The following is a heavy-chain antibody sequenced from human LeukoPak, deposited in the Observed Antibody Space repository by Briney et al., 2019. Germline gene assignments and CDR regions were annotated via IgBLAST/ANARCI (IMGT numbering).Heavy chain of an antibody. CDR3: ASYRRSHGAEY. D-gene: IGHD5-18*01. Sequence: SETLSLTCTVSGGSYEHYFWSWIRQPPGKGLEFIGYVYYTGSTDYSPSLKSRLTISADTAKNQFSLKLRSETAADTAVYYCASYRRSHGAEYWGQGTLVTVSS. CDR1: GGSYEHYF. CDR2: VYYTGST. V-gene: IGHV4-59*01. J-gene: IGHJ4*02.